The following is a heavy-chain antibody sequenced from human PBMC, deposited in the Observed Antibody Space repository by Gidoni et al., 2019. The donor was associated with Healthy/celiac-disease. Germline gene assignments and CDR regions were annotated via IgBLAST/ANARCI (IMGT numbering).Heavy chain of an antibody. CDR3: ARDQDIVVVPAAIYYYGMDV. CDR1: GGTFSSYA. Sequence: QVQLVQSGAEVKTPGSSVKVSCQASGGTFSSYAISWVRQAPGQGLEWMGGIIPIVGTANYAQKFQGRVTITADESTSTAYMELSSLRSEDTAVYYCARDQDIVVVPAAIYYYGMDVWGQGTTVTVSS. CDR2: IIPIVGTA. V-gene: IGHV1-69*01. D-gene: IGHD2-2*01. J-gene: IGHJ6*02.